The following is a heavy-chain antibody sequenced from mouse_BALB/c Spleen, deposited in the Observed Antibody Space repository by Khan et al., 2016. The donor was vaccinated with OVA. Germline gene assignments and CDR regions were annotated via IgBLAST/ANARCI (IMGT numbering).Heavy chain of an antibody. Sequence: DLVMPGAAVTLSCKASGYTFTSYWINWIKQRPGQGLEWIGRIAPGSGSTSSNDMFKGKATLTVDASSSTAYIQLSSLSSEDSAVYFCARSNYYGSGLYAMDYWGQGTSVTVSS. D-gene: IGHD1-1*01. CDR2: IAPGSGST. J-gene: IGHJ4*01. CDR1: GYTFTSYW. CDR3: ARSNYYGSGLYAMDY. V-gene: IGHV1S41*01.